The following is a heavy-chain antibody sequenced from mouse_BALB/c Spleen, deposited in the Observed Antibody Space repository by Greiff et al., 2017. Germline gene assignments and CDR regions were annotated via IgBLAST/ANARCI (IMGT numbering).Heavy chain of an antibody. D-gene: IGHD4-1*01. J-gene: IGHJ1*01. CDR3: ARPYWDDWYFDV. CDR2: ISSGGSYT. Sequence: EVKLMESGGDLVKPGGSLKLSCAASGFTFSSYGMSWVRQTPDKRLEWVATISSGGSYTYYPDSVKGRFTISRDNAKNTLYLQMSSLKSEDTAMYYCARPYWDDWYFDVWGAGTTVTVSS. V-gene: IGHV5-6*01. CDR1: GFTFSSYG.